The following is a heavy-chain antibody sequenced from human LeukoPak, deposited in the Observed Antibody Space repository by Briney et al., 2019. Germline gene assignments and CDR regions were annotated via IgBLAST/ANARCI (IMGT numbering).Heavy chain of an antibody. J-gene: IGHJ4*02. Sequence: APVKVSCKASGYTFTGYFMHWVRQAPGQGLEWMGWINPNSGGTNYSLKFQGRVTMTRDTSISTAYMELSSLRSDDTAVYYCARDERYDSSGYPFDQWGQGTLVTVSS. D-gene: IGHD3-22*01. CDR2: INPNSGGT. CDR3: ARDERYDSSGYPFDQ. CDR1: GYTFTGYF. V-gene: IGHV1-2*02.